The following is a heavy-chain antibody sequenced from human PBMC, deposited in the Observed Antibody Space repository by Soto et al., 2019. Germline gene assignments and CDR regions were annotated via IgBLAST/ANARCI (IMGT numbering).Heavy chain of an antibody. V-gene: IGHV1-58*01. D-gene: IGHD3-9*01. J-gene: IGHJ4*02. CDR3: AADYDILTCYYPIFDS. CDR1: GFTFTSPA. CDR2: IVVGSGNT. Sequence: SVKVSCKASGFTFTSPAVQWVRQAPGQRLEWIGWIVVGSGNTNYAQKFQERVTITRDMSTSTAYMELSSLRSEDTAVYYCAADYDILTCYYPIFDSWGQGTLVTVSS.